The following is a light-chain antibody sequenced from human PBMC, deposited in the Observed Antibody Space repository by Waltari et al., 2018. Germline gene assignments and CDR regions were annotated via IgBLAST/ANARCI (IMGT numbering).Light chain of an antibody. V-gene: IGKV1-8*01. Sequence: AIRMTQSPSSFSASTGDRVTITRRASQGTSSYLAWYQQKPGKAPKPLIYAASTLQSGVPSRFSGSGSGTDFTLTISCLQSEDFATYYCQQYYSYLLTFGGGTKLEIK. J-gene: IGKJ4*01. CDR3: QQYYSYLLT. CDR2: AAS. CDR1: QGTSSY.